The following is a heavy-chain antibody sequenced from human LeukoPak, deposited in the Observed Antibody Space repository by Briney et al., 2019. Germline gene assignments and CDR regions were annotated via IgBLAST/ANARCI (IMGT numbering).Heavy chain of an antibody. J-gene: IGHJ5*02. Sequence: PSETLSLTCTVYGGSTSSSSYYWGWISQPPGKGLEWVGTIHYSGGTYYNPSIKSRVTTSVDTSTSQFSLRLSCVTAADTAVIYCGRGGEVAVTNGQHGWFGAWGQGILVTVSS. CDR1: GGSTSSSSYY. CDR2: IHYSGGT. D-gene: IGHD4-17*01. V-gene: IGHV4-39*01. CDR3: GRGGEVAVTNGQHGWFGA.